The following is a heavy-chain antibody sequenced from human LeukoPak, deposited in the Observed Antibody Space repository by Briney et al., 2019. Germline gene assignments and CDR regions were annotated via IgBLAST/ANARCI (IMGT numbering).Heavy chain of an antibody. Sequence: PGGSLRLSCAASKFTFSSYAMSRVRQAPGKGLEWVSSISAGGGNTYYADSVKGRFTISRDSSRNTVYLQMNRLRAEDTAVYYCARPRGVGAVYYFDYWGQGTLVTVSS. V-gene: IGHV3-23*01. J-gene: IGHJ4*02. CDR3: ARPRGVGAVYYFDY. D-gene: IGHD1-26*01. CDR2: ISAGGGNT. CDR1: KFTFSSYA.